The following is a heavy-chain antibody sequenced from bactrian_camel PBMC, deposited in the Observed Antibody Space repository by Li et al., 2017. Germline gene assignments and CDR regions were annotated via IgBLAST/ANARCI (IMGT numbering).Heavy chain of an antibody. CDR2: LDSEGSL. Sequence: HVQLVESGGGLVQPGGSLTLSCAVSGYPYAKYCMAWFRQAPGSEREEVARLDSEGSLSYSDSVKGRFIISKDNADNTLYLQMNSLKAEDTAVYYCAADLGWCGSRPLQREFRNWGQGTQVTVS. CDR3: AADLGWCGSRPLQREFRN. D-gene: IGHD2*01. V-gene: IGHV3S55*01. J-gene: IGHJ4*01. CDR1: GYPYAKYC.